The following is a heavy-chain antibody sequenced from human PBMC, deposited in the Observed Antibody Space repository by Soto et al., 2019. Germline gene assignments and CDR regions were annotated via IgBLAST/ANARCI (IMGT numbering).Heavy chain of an antibody. J-gene: IGHJ4*02. V-gene: IGHV3-23*01. CDR2: MIGDGSSW. D-gene: IGHD1-26*01. Sequence: EVQLLESGGGLAQAGGSLRLSCAASGFNFRIYAMNWVRQAPGKGLEWVSVMIGDGSSWDCADSVRGRFTISRDNSKNTLYLQMNSLRAEDTAVYYCAKDLRPDGRYDLDYWGQGTLVTVSS. CDR1: GFNFRIYA. CDR3: AKDLRPDGRYDLDY.